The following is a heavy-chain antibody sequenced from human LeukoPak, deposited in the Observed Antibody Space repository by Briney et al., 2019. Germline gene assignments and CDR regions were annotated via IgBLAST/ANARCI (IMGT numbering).Heavy chain of an antibody. J-gene: IGHJ4*02. D-gene: IGHD6-13*01. CDR1: RFTFSSYA. Sequence: PGGSLRLSCAACRFTFSSYAMSWVRQAPGKGLEWISAISGSGGSTYYADSVKGRFTISRDNSKNTLYLQMNSLRAEDTAVYYCAKDPRDRSSWYDYWGQGTLVTVSS. CDR3: AKDPRDRSSWYDY. V-gene: IGHV3-23*01. CDR2: ISGSGGST.